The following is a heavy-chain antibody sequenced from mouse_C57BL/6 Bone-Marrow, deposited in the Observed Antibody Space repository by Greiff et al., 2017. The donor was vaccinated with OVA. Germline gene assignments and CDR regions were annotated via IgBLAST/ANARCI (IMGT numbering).Heavy chain of an antibody. CDR1: GYTFTSYG. J-gene: IGHJ2*01. CDR2: IYPRRGNT. D-gene: IGHD2-1*01. V-gene: IGHV1-81*01. Sequence: QVQLQQSGAELARPGASVKLSCKASGYTFTSYGISWVKQRTGKGLEWIGEIYPRRGNTYYNEKFKGKATLTADKSSSTAYMELRSLTSEDSAVYFCANYGNYGEVDYWGQGTTLTVSS. CDR3: ANYGNYGEVDY.